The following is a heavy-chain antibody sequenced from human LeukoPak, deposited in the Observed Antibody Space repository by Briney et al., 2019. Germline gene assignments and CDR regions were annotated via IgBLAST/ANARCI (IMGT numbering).Heavy chain of an antibody. D-gene: IGHD3-10*01. CDR3: ARDLPNSPYYYGSDPASPPPAFDI. J-gene: IGHJ3*02. CDR1: GDSVSSNSAA. CDR2: TYYRSKWYN. V-gene: IGHV6-1*01. Sequence: SQTLSLTCAISGDSVSSNSAAWNWIRQSPSRGLEWLVRTYYRSKWYNDYAVSVKSRITINPDTSKNQFSLQLNSVTPEDTAVYYCARDLPNSPYYYGSDPASPPPAFDIWGQGTMVTVSS.